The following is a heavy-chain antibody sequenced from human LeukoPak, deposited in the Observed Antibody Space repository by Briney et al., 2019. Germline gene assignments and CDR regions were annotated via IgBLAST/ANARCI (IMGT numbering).Heavy chain of an antibody. Sequence: SETLSLTCAVSGGSISSGGYSWSWIRQPPGKGLEWIGYIYHSGSTYYNPSLKSRVTISVDRSKNQFSLKLSSVTAADTAVYYCARDSEAAAGRGYYYYMDVWGKGTTVTVSS. J-gene: IGHJ6*03. CDR3: ARDSEAAAGRGYYYYMDV. D-gene: IGHD6-13*01. V-gene: IGHV4-30-2*01. CDR1: GGSISSGGYS. CDR2: IYHSGST.